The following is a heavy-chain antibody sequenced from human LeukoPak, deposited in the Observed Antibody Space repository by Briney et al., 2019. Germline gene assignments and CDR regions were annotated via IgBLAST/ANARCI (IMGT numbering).Heavy chain of an antibody. J-gene: IGHJ5*02. D-gene: IGHD1-26*01. Sequence: GGSLRLSCAASGFSFDDFAMHWVRHAPGKGLEWVSLISKNGDSTYYADSVRGRFTISRDNSRASLYLEMNSLRTEDTALYYCTKGDRSGSYYNYFGPWDQGTLVIVSS. CDR3: TKGDRSGSYYNYFGP. V-gene: IGHV3-43*02. CDR2: ISKNGDST. CDR1: GFSFDDFA.